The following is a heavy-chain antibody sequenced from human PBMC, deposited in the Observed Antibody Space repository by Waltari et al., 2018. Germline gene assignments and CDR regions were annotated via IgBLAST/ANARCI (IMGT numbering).Heavy chain of an antibody. J-gene: IGHJ5*02. V-gene: IGHV4-34*01. CDR3: ARGTTIFGLRWFDP. CDR2: INQRGSA. CDR1: GVSFSDYY. Sequence: QVQLQQWGAGLLKPSETLSLTCTVYGVSFSDYYRTWIRQPPGKGLEWIGEINQRGSAKYNPSLMSRVTISVDTSKNQISLKMNSMSAADTAVYYCARGTTIFGLRWFDPWGQGTLVTVSS. D-gene: IGHD3-3*01.